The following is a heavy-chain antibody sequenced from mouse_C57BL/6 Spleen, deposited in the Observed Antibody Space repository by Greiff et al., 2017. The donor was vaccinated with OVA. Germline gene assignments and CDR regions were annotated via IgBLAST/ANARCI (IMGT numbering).Heavy chain of an antibody. CDR1: GFSLTSYG. J-gene: IGHJ1*03. V-gene: IGHV2-2*01. CDR3: ARSGLLYLWYFDD. D-gene: IGHD2-12*01. CDR2: IWSGGSS. Sequence: VQLQQSGPGLVQPSQSLSITCTASGFSLTSYGVHWVRQSPGKGLEWLGVIWSGGSSDYNAAFISSLSISKDNSKSQVFFKINSLQADDTAIYYCARSGLLYLWYFDDWGTGTTVTVSS.